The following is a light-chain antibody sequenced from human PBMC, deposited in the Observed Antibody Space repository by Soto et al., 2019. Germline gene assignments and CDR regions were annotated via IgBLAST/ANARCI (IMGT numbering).Light chain of an antibody. J-gene: IGLJ2*01. Sequence: QSVLTQPPSASGTPGQRVTISCSGSSSNIGSNYVYWYQQVPGTAPKLLIYRTDQRPSGVPDRFSASKPGASASLVISGLRSEDEADYYCVAWDGSLNSLLFGGVTKLTVL. CDR2: RTD. CDR1: SSNIGSNY. CDR3: VAWDGSLNSLL. V-gene: IGLV1-47*01.